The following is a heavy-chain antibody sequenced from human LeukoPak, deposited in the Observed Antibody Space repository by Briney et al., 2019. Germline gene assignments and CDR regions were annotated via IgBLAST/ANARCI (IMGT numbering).Heavy chain of an antibody. CDR3: ARDAIGSSGFDFDY. Sequence: PGEPLTLFRAPSGFPFSDYYKTWIPQAPEKGVEWISYISTSAGTIYYADSVKGRFTISRDNAKNSLYLQMNSLRAEDTAVYYCARDAIGSSGFDFDYWGQGTLVTVSS. CDR2: ISTSAGTI. V-gene: IGHV3-11*01. D-gene: IGHD3-22*01. J-gene: IGHJ4*02. CDR1: GFPFSDYY.